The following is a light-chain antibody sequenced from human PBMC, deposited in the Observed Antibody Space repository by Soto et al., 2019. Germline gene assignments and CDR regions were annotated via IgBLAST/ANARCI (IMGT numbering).Light chain of an antibody. Sequence: QSALTQPPSLSGTPGRGVTIFCPGSTSNIAGNTVHWYQHLPETAPKLLIYIDDQRPSGVPDRFSGSKSGTSASLAISGLQSEDEADYYCATWDDSLNAAVFGGGTQLTVL. CDR2: IDD. V-gene: IGLV1-44*01. J-gene: IGLJ7*01. CDR3: ATWDDSLNAAV. CDR1: TSNIAGNT.